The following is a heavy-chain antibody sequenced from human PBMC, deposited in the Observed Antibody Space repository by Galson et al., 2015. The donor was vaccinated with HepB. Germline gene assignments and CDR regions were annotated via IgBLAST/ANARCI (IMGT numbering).Heavy chain of an antibody. CDR3: ARGDPVTIFGVVISYYFDY. V-gene: IGHV1-69*13. D-gene: IGHD3-3*01. J-gene: IGHJ4*02. CDR1: GGTFSSYA. Sequence: SVKVSCKASGGTFSSYAISWVRQAPGQGLEWMGGIIPILGTANYAQKFQGRVTITADESTSTAYMELSSLRSEDTAVYYCARGDPVTIFGVVISYYFDYWGQGTLVTVSS. CDR2: IIPILGTA.